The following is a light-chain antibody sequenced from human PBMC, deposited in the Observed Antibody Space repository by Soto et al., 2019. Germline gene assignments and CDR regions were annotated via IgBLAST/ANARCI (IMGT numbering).Light chain of an antibody. Sequence: VLTQSLGALSLSPGERATLSCRASQSVSSRYLAWYQQKPGQAPRLLIYGASSRATGTPDRFSGSGSGTDFTLEISRVETDDVGIYYCMQSTQLPPTFGQGTRLEIK. V-gene: IGKV3-20*01. CDR3: MQSTQLPPT. J-gene: IGKJ5*01. CDR1: QSVSSRY. CDR2: GAS.